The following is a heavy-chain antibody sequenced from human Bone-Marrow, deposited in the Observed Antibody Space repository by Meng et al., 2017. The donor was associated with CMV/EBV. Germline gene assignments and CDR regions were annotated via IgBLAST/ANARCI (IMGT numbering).Heavy chain of an antibody. CDR2: IYYSGST. V-gene: IGHV4-61*01. CDR1: GGSVSNTRYY. J-gene: IGHJ6*02. CDR3: ARDPATYDFWSGYIRRDYYYGMDG. D-gene: IGHD3-3*01. Sequence: GSLRLSCTVSGGSVSNTRYYWSWIRQPPGQGLEWIGYIYYSGSTTYNPSLKSRVTISVDTSKNQFSLKLSSVTAADTAVYYCARDPATYDFWSGYIRRDYYYGMDGWGQGTTVTVSS.